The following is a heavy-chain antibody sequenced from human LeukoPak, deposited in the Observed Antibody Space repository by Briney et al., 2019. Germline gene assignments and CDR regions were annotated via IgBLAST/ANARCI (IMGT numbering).Heavy chain of an antibody. D-gene: IGHD6-13*01. V-gene: IGHV3-7*01. CDR3: AKDSYSRGDY. CDR1: GLTFSSHW. CDR2: IKQDGSVK. J-gene: IGHJ4*02. Sequence: GGSLRLSCAASGLTFSSHWMSWVRQAPGKGLEWVANIKQDGSVKTYVDSVKGRFTISRDNAKNSLYLRMNSLRAEDTAVYYCAKDSYSRGDYWGQGTLVTVSS.